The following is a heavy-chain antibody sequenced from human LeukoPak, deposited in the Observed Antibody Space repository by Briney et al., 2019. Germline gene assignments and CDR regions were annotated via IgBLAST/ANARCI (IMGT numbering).Heavy chain of an antibody. CDR1: GGSISSSSYY. J-gene: IGHJ4*02. D-gene: IGHD1-26*01. Sequence: SETLSLTCTVSGGSISSSSYYWGWIRQPPGKGLGWIGSIYYSGSTYYNPSLKSRVTISVDTSKNQFSLKLSSVTAADTAVYYCARHTRGSVGVPFDYWGQGTLVTVSS. V-gene: IGHV4-39*01. CDR2: IYYSGST. CDR3: ARHTRGSVGVPFDY.